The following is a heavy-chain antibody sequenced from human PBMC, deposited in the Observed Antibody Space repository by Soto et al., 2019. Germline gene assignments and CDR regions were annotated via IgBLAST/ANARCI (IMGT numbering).Heavy chain of an antibody. CDR3: ARQRTTVVTQAYFDH. J-gene: IGHJ4*02. CDR1: GESISSSSYY. D-gene: IGHD2-21*02. CDR2: IYYSGRT. V-gene: IGHV4-39*01. Sequence: PSETLSLTCIVSGESISSSSYYWGWIRQPKGKGLEGIGSIYYSGRTYYNPSFKSRVTISIDTSKNQFSLKLSSVTATDTAVYYCARQRTTVVTQAYFDHWGQGALVTVSS.